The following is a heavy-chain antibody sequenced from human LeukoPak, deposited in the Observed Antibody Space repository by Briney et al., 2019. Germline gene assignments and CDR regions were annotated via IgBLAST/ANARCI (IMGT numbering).Heavy chain of an antibody. CDR3: ARGKGVEMATILDY. CDR1: GYTFTNYT. CDR2: INTRTGNP. Sequence: ASVKVSCKASGYTFTNYTMNWVRQAPGQGLEWMGWINTRTGNPTYAQGFTGRFVFSLDTSVSTAYLQISSLKAEDTAVYYCARGKGVEMATILDYWGQGTLVTVSS. D-gene: IGHD5-24*01. J-gene: IGHJ4*02. V-gene: IGHV7-4-1*02.